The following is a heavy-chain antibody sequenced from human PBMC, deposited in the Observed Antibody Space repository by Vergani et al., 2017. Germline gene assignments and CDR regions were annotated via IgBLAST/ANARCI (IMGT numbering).Heavy chain of an antibody. Sequence: EVQLVQSGAEVKKPGESLKISCQISGYSFTNYWIGWVRQMPGKGLECMGIIHPADSDTIYSPSFQGQVTISVDKSISTAYLQRSSLRASDSAMYYCARLXGRDSSGSKYFDYWGQGTLVTVSS. CDR1: GYSFTNYW. CDR3: ARLXGRDSSGSKYFDY. CDR2: IHPADSDT. D-gene: IGHD3-22*01. J-gene: IGHJ4*02. V-gene: IGHV5-51*01.